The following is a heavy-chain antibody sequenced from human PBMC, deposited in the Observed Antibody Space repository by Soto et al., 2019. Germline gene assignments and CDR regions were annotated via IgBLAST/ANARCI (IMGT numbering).Heavy chain of an antibody. CDR1: GFTFSSYR. J-gene: IGHJ4*02. D-gene: IGHD2-15*01. Sequence: EVQLVESGGGLVQPGGSLRLSCAASGFTFSSYRLSWVGQAPGKGLEWVANIKQAGSEKYYVDSVKGRFTISRDNAKNSVYLLMNSLRAEDTAVYYCAKGWYHDYWGQGTLVTVSS. CDR3: AKGWYHDY. V-gene: IGHV3-7*01. CDR2: IKQAGSEK.